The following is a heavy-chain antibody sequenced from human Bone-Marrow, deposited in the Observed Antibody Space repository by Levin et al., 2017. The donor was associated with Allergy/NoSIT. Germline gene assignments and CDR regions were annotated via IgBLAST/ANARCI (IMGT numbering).Heavy chain of an antibody. D-gene: IGHD6-13*01. Sequence: ESLKISCTVSGGSINSYYWSWIRQPPGKGLEWIGYIYYTGSTNYNPSLKSRLTISVDTSRNQFSLRLKSVTAAGTAVYYCARVRVLYRTSYQEYYGLDVWGQGTTVTVSS. V-gene: IGHV4-59*01. CDR2: IYYTGST. CDR1: GGSINSYY. J-gene: IGHJ6*02. CDR3: ARVRVLYRTSYQEYYGLDV.